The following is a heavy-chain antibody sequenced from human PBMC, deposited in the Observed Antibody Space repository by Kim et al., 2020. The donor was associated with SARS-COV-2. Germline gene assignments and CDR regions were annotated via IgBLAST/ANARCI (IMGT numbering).Heavy chain of an antibody. CDR1: GYTLTELS. J-gene: IGHJ4*02. D-gene: IGHD3-10*01. CDR3: ATQGPDYYGSGSYYNVMGY. Sequence: ASVKVSCKVSGYTLTELSMHWVRQAPGKGLEWMGGFDPEDGETIYAQKFQGRVTMTEDTSTDTAYMELSSLRSEDTAVYYCATQGPDYYGSGSYYNVMGYWGQGTLVTVSS. CDR2: FDPEDGET. V-gene: IGHV1-24*01.